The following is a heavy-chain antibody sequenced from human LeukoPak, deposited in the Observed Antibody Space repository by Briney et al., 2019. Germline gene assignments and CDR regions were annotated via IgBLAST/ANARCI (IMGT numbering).Heavy chain of an antibody. CDR3: ARRAGAYSHPYDY. V-gene: IGHV3-64*01. Sequence: GGSLRLSCAASGFTLRSYSMHWIRKAPGKGLEFVSAISSDGDNTYYANSVKGRFTISRDNSKNTLYLQMNSPRAEDTAVYYCARRAGAYSHPYDYWGQGTLVTVSS. CDR2: ISSDGDNT. CDR1: GFTLRSYS. J-gene: IGHJ4*02. D-gene: IGHD4/OR15-4a*01.